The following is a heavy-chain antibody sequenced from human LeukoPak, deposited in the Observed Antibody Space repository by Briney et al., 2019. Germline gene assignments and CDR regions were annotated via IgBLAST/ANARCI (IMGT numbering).Heavy chain of an antibody. Sequence: ASVKVSCKASGYTFTGYYMHWVRQAPGQGLEWMGWINPNSGGTNYAQKFQGRVTVTRDTSISTAYMELSRLRSDDTAVYYCARVHQSVYYYDSSGYFNFDYWGQGTLVTVSS. J-gene: IGHJ4*02. CDR1: GYTFTGYY. CDR2: INPNSGGT. D-gene: IGHD3-22*01. CDR3: ARVHQSVYYYDSSGYFNFDY. V-gene: IGHV1-2*02.